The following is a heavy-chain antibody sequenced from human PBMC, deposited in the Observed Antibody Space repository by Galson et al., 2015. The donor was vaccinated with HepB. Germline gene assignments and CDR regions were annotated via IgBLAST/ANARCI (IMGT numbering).Heavy chain of an antibody. V-gene: IGHV1-46*01. Sequence: SVKVSCKASGYKFTSYHMHWVRQAPGQGLEWMGIINPSGGSTDYAQKFRGRLTMTRDTSTSTVFMEPSSLRSEDTAVYHCARGVLLWDGPDYWGQGTLVTVSS. CDR1: GYKFTSYH. J-gene: IGHJ4*02. CDR2: INPSGGST. D-gene: IGHD3-10*01. CDR3: ARGVLLWDGPDY.